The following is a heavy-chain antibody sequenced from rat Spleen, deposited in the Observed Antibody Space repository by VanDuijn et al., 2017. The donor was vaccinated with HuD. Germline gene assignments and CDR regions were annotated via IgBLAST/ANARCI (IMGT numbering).Heavy chain of an antibody. CDR3: ARHGDYSSYDY. CDR1: GFTFSNYG. D-gene: IGHD1-8*01. Sequence: EVQLVESGGGLVQPGRSLKLSCAVSGFTFSNYGMAWVRQAPTKGLEWVATLSYDGATTYYRDSVKGRFTISSENAKSTLYLQMDSLRSEDTATYYCARHGDYSSYDYWGQGVMVTVSS. V-gene: IGHV5-29*01. J-gene: IGHJ2*01. CDR2: LSYDGATT.